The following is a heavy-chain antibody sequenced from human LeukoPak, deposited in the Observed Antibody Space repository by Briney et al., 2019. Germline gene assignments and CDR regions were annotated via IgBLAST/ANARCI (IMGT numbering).Heavy chain of an antibody. V-gene: IGHV3-66*02. CDR2: IYSGGST. D-gene: IGHD6-6*01. Sequence: PGGSLRLSCAASGFTVSSNYMSWVRQAPGKGLEWVSVIYSGGSTYYADSVKGRFTISRDNSKNTLYLQMNSLRAEDTAVYYCARASSSSLYYYYMDVWGKGTTVTVSS. CDR1: GFTVSSNY. CDR3: ARASSSSLYYYYMDV. J-gene: IGHJ6*03.